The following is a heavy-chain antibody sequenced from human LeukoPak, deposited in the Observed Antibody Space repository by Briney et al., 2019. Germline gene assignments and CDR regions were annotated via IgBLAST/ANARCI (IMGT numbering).Heavy chain of an antibody. J-gene: IGHJ4*02. D-gene: IGHD2-2*01. CDR1: GFTFSSYA. CDR2: ISYDGSNK. CDR3: ARALGYCSSTSCSALFDY. V-gene: IGHV3-30*04. Sequence: SLSLSCAASGFTFSSYAMHWVRQAPGKGLEWVAVISYDGSNKYYADSVKGRFTISRDNSKNTLYLQMNSLRAEDTAVYYCARALGYCSSTSCSALFDYWGQGTLVTVSS.